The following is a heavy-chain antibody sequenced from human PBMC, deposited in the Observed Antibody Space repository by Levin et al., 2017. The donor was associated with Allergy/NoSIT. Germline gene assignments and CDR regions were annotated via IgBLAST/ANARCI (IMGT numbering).Heavy chain of an antibody. Sequence: SETLSLTCNVSGDSIRSGNNYWTWIRQPPGKGLEWIGYIYYSGSTYSNPSLNSRVSISVDTAKNQFSLTLNSVTAAPTAVYFWARVTPAGTDWFDPWGQGTLVTVSS. V-gene: IGHV4-30-4*01. J-gene: IGHJ5*02. CDR3: ARVTPAGTDWFDP. CDR1: GDSIRSGNNY. CDR2: IYYSGST. D-gene: IGHD6-13*01.